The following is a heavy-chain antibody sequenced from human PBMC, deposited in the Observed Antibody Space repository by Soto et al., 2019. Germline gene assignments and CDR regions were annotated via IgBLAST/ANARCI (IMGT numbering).Heavy chain of an antibody. CDR3: ARRWESSWYRGHLDS. CDR1: GGTFTGHY. J-gene: IGHJ4*02. V-gene: IGHV4-34*02. Sequence: QVQLQHWGAGLLKPSETLSLFCSVSGGTFTGHYWSWIRQSPGKGLEWIGEINYSGATDSNPSLRRRVNLSVDRSKNQLSLTLATVTAADTAVYYCARRWESSWYRGHLDSWGQGTQVTVS. CDR2: INYSGAT. D-gene: IGHD6-13*01.